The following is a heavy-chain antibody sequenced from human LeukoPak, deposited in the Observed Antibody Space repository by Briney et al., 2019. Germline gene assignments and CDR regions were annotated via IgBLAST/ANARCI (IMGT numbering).Heavy chain of an antibody. D-gene: IGHD3-10*01. CDR3: AKDPGRWFGESEYYFDY. CDR1: GFTFSSYW. J-gene: IGHJ4*02. CDR2: IKQDGSEK. V-gene: IGHV3-7*03. Sequence: GGSLRLSCAASGFTFSSYWMSWVRQAPGKGLEWVANIKQDGSEKYYVDSVKGRFTISRDNAKNSLYLQMNSLRAEDTAVYYCAKDPGRWFGESEYYFDYWGQGTLVTVSS.